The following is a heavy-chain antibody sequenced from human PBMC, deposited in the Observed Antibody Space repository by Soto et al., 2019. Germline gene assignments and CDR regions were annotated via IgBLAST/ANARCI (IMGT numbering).Heavy chain of an antibody. Sequence: GGSLRLSCAASGFTFSSYAMSWVRQAPGKGLEWVSAISGSGGSTYYADSVKGRFTISRDNSKNTLYLQMNSLRAEDTAVYYCASLGNYYDSSGYYHYWGQGTLVTVSS. CDR2: ISGSGGST. V-gene: IGHV3-23*01. D-gene: IGHD3-22*01. J-gene: IGHJ4*02. CDR3: ASLGNYYDSSGYYHY. CDR1: GFTFSSYA.